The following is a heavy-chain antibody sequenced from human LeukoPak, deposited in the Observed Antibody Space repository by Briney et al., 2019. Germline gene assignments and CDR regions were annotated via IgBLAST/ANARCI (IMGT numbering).Heavy chain of an antibody. CDR3: ARGRVTTGYFDY. J-gene: IGHJ4*02. V-gene: IGHV4-31*03. CDR1: GYSISSGYY. D-gene: IGHD4-17*01. Sequence: SETLSLTCTVSGYSISSGYYWSWIRQHPGKGLEWIGYIYCSGSTYYNPSLKSRVTISVDTSKNQFSLKLSSVTAADTTVYYCARGRVTTGYFDYWGQGTLVTVSS. CDR2: IYCSGST.